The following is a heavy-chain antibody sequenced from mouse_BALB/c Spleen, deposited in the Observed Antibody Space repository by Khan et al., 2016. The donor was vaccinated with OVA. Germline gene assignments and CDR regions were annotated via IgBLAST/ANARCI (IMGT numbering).Heavy chain of an antibody. CDR1: GYTFSSYW. CDR3: AIGAGTTYGMDY. CDR2: ILPGRDNN. J-gene: IGHJ4*01. D-gene: IGHD4-1*01. Sequence: QVQLQQSGAELMKPGASVKISCKATGYTFSSYWVEWVKQRPGHGLEWIGEILPGRDNNNFNEKLKGKATITADTSSYIAYMQLSSLTSDDSAVYYCAIGAGTTYGMDYWGQGTSVTVSS. V-gene: IGHV1-9*01.